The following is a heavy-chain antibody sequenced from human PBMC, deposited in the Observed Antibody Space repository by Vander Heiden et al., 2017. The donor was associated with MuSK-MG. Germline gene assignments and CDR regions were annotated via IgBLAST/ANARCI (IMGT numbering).Heavy chain of an antibody. Sequence: QVQLVESGGGVVQPGRSLRLSCAASGFPLSRYAIHWVRQAPGKGLEWVAVLSYDGSNKYYADSVKGRFTISRDNSKNTRDLKMNSMRAEETAVYYCARDHLYNWNRKGDFDYWCQGTMVTIYS. CDR2: LSYDGSNK. CDR1: GFPLSRYA. CDR3: ARDHLYNWNRKGDFDY. V-gene: IGHV3-30-3*01. D-gene: IGHD1-20*01. J-gene: IGHJ4*02.